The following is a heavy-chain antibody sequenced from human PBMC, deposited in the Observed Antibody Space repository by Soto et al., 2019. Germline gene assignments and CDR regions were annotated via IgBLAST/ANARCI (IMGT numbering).Heavy chain of an antibody. D-gene: IGHD5-12*01. CDR3: ARGGNGFDY. V-gene: IGHV3-21*01. CDR1: GFTFSSYI. J-gene: IGHJ4*02. CDR2: ISSSGGFV. Sequence: GGSLRLSCAASGFTFSSYIINWIRQSPGKGLKWVSSISSSGGFVFYADSVKGRFTISRDDARNSVYLEMNSLRAEDTAVYYCARGGNGFDYWGQGTLVTVSS.